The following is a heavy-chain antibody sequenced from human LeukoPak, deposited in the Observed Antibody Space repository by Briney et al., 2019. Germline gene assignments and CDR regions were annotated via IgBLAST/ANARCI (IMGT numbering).Heavy chain of an antibody. D-gene: IGHD4-17*01. CDR2: IKQDGSEK. V-gene: IGHV3-7*01. J-gene: IGHJ4*02. CDR1: GFTLGNYW. CDR3: ARSSYYDYGERGGF. Sequence: GGPLRLSCAASGFTLGNYWMSWVRQAPGKGLECVANIKQDGSEKNYMDSVKGRFTISRDNAKHSLYLQMNSLRAEDTAVYYCARSSYYDYGERGGFWGQGTLVTVSS.